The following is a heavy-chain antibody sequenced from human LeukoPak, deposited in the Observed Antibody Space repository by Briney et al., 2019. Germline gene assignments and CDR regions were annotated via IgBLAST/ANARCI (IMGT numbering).Heavy chain of an antibody. Sequence: GGSLRLSCAASGFTFSNYWMTWVRQAPGKGLEWVANIKHDGSEDYYLDSVKGRFTISRDNAKNSLYLQMNSLRAEDTAVYYCAREGVVAATRSWFDPWGQGTLVTVSS. V-gene: IGHV3-7*01. CDR3: AREGVVAATRSWFDP. J-gene: IGHJ5*02. D-gene: IGHD2-15*01. CDR2: IKHDGSED. CDR1: GFTFSNYW.